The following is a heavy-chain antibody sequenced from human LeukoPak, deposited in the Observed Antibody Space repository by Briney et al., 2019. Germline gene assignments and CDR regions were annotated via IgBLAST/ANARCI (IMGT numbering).Heavy chain of an antibody. CDR2: ISGGGGST. Sequence: PGGSLRLSCAASGFTFSDYAMSWVRQAPGKGLEWVSAISGGGGSTYYADSVKGRFTISRDNSKNTLYLQMNSLRTEDTAVYYCAKVGTVTADYWGQGTLVTVSS. D-gene: IGHD2-21*02. CDR3: AKVGTVTADY. V-gene: IGHV3-23*01. J-gene: IGHJ4*02. CDR1: GFTFSDYA.